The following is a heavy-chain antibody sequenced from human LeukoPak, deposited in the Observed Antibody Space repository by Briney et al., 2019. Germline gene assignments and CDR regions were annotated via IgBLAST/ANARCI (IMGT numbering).Heavy chain of an antibody. Sequence: GGSLRLSCEASGLTLSSYWMHWVRQAPGKGLVWVSRISSDGSSTTYADSVKGRFTISRDNAKNTLYLQMNSLRAEDTAVYYCAKGWAQYSSDWGQGTMVTVSS. CDR2: ISSDGSST. D-gene: IGHD1-26*01. J-gene: IGHJ3*01. CDR3: AKGWAQYSSD. CDR1: GLTLSSYW. V-gene: IGHV3-74*01.